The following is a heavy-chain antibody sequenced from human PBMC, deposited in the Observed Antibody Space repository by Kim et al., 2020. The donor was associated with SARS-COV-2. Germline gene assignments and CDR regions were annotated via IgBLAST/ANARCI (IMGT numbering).Heavy chain of an antibody. CDR1: GGSISSYY. V-gene: IGHV4-59*13. J-gene: IGHJ5*02. D-gene: IGHD3-10*01. CDR2: IYNSGST. Sequence: SETLSLTCTVSGGSISSYYWSWIRQPPGKGLEWIGYIYNSGSTNYNPSLKSRVTISVDTSKNQFSLKLSSVTAADTAVYYCARVGYYGSGSYYYGGSVWCLDPWGQGTLVTVSS. CDR3: ARVGYYGSGSYYYGGSVWCLDP.